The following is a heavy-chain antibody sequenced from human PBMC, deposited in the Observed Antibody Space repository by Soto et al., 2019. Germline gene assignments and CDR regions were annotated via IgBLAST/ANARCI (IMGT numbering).Heavy chain of an antibody. CDR2: ISSSGSTI. J-gene: IGHJ6*02. Sequence: XGSLRLSCAASGFTFSSYEMNWVRQAPGKGLEWVSYISSSGSTIYYADSVKGRFTISRDNAKNSLYLQMNSLRAEDTAVYYCAGSGGGYYYGMDVWGQGPTVTVSS. CDR1: GFTFSSYE. D-gene: IGHD6-19*01. CDR3: AGSGGGYYYGMDV. V-gene: IGHV3-48*03.